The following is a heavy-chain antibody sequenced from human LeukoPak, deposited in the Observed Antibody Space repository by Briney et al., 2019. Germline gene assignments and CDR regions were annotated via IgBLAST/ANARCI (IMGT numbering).Heavy chain of an antibody. CDR1: GFTFSSYS. CDR2: ISSSSSYI. D-gene: IGHD6-13*01. CDR3: ARELSIAAAGTDHGY. V-gene: IGHV3-21*01. Sequence: GGSLRLSCAASGFTFSSYSMNWVRQAPGKGLEWVSSISSSSSYIYYADSVKGRFTISRDNAKNSLYLQMNSLRAEDTAVYYCARELSIAAAGTDHGYWGQGTLATVSS. J-gene: IGHJ4*02.